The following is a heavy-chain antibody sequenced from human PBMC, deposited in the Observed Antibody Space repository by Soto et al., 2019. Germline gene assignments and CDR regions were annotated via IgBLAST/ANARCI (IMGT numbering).Heavy chain of an antibody. CDR3: ARELPPDL. Sequence: GGSLRLSCAASGFTVSSKYMDWVSQAPGKGLEWVCIIWSVGLTYYADSVRGRFTISRDISKNILFLQMNNLRAEDSAIYYCARELPPDLWGQGTLVTVSS. CDR1: GFTVSSKY. V-gene: IGHV3-53*01. D-gene: IGHD2-15*01. J-gene: IGHJ5*02. CDR2: IWSVGLT.